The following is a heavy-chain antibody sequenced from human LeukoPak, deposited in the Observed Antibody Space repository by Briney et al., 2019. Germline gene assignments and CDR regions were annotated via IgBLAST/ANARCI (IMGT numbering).Heavy chain of an antibody. CDR2: FSGSGGDT. Sequence: PGGSLRLSCAASGFTFSSYAMSWVRQAPGKGLEWVSAFSGSGGDTYYADSVKGRFTISRDNYKNTLYLQVNSLRAEDTAVYYCAKSGYNRFDYWGQGTLVTVSS. D-gene: IGHD5-24*01. V-gene: IGHV3-23*01. CDR3: AKSGYNRFDY. J-gene: IGHJ4*02. CDR1: GFTFSSYA.